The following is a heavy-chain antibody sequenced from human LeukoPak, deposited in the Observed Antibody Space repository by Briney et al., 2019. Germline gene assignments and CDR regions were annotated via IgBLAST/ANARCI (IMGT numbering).Heavy chain of an antibody. Sequence: PGGSLRLSCAASGFTFSTNSINWVRQAPGKGLEWVSYINSISGTISYADSVKGRFTISGDSVKNLPYLQMNSLRDEDTSVYYCARDESYAFDIWGQGTVVTVSS. CDR1: GFTFSTNS. J-gene: IGHJ3*02. CDR2: INSISGTI. V-gene: IGHV3-48*02. CDR3: ARDESYAFDI.